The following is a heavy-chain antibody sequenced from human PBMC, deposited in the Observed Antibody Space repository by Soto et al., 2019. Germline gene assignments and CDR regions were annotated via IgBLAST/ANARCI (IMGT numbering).Heavy chain of an antibody. CDR3: ARDQPGYSYGYGLGY. V-gene: IGHV3-21*01. D-gene: IGHD5-18*01. J-gene: IGHJ4*02. CDR2: ISSSSSYI. CDR1: GFTFSSYS. Sequence: EVPLVESGGGLVKPGGSLRLSCAASGFTFSSYSMNWVRQAPGKGLEWVSSISSSSSYIYYADSVKGRFTISRDNAKNSLYLQMNSLRAEDTAVYYCARDQPGYSYGYGLGYCGQGTLVTVSS.